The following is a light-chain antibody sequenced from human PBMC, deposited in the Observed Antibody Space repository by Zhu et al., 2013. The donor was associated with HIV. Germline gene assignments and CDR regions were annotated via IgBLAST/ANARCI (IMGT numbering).Light chain of an antibody. CDR1: QVIGNS. CDR3: QQYNSWWT. J-gene: IGKJ1*01. CDR2: KAS. Sequence: DIHMTQSPSSLAASIGDKVTVTCRASQVIGNSLAWFQQKPGKAPKLLIYKASDLQSGVPPRFSGRGSGTEFTLTIHSLQPDDFATYYCQQYNSWWTFGQGTKVEMK. V-gene: IGKV1-16*01.